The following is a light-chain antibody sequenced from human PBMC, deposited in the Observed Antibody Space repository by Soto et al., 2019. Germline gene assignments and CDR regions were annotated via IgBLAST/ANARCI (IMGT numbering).Light chain of an antibody. J-gene: IGKJ4*01. V-gene: IGKV3-20*01. Sequence: EIALTQSPGTLSLSPGERATLSCRASQSVSSSYLAWYQQKPGQAPRILIYGASSRATGIPDRFSGSGSGTDFTLTISRLEPEDFAVYYCQQYGSSTPLTFGGGTKVEIK. CDR1: QSVSSSY. CDR2: GAS. CDR3: QQYGSSTPLT.